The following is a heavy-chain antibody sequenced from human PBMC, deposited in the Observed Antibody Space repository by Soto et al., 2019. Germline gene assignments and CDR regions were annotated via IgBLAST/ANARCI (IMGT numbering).Heavy chain of an antibody. Sequence: SETLSLTCTVSGVSISNYYWTWIRQPAGKGLEWIGRLSTSGNTNYNPSLKSRVTMSLDTSKNQFSLMLNSVTAADTAVYYCRRAFDYWGQGTLVTVSS. CDR2: LSTSGNT. CDR1: GVSISNYY. CDR3: RRAFDY. J-gene: IGHJ4*02. V-gene: IGHV4-4*07.